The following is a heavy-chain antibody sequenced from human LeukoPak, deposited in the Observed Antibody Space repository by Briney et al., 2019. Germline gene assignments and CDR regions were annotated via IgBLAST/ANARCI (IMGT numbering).Heavy chain of an antibody. CDR1: GYTFTSYD. Sequence: ASVKVSCKASGYTFTSYDINWVRQATGQGLEWMGIINPSGGSTSYAQKFQGRVTMTRDTSTSTVYMELSSLRSEDTAVYYCARDCSSWYAVDYWGQGTLVTVSS. CDR2: INPSGGST. J-gene: IGHJ4*02. V-gene: IGHV1-46*01. CDR3: ARDCSSWYAVDY. D-gene: IGHD6-13*01.